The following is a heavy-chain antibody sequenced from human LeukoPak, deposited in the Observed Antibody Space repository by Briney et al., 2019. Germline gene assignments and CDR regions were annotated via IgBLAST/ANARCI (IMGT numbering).Heavy chain of an antibody. D-gene: IGHD3-22*01. V-gene: IGHV3-23*01. J-gene: IGHJ4*02. CDR2: TSGGGGHT. Sequence: GGSLRLSCAASGFTFTNYAMTWVRQAPGKGPEWVSATSGGGGHTYYADSVKGRFTISRDNSRNTLYLQMDSLRAEDTAVYYCAKLFYDITGYSPYFDYWGLGTLVAVSS. CDR3: AKLFYDITGYSPYFDY. CDR1: GFTFTNYA.